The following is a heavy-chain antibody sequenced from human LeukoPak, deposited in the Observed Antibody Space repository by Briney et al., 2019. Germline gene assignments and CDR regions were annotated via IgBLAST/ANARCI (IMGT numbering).Heavy chain of an antibody. V-gene: IGHV3-9*01. CDR2: ISYNTDKC. J-gene: IGHJ4*02. CDR1: GFAFYDYA. Sequence: GGSLRLSCAASGFAFYDYAMNWVRQGPGKGLEWGSGISYNTDKCAYAGAVKGRCTISRDNARNSVYLPMNSLRGEDTAFYYCAEGSGSSSWFAFDSWGEGTLVTVFS. CDR3: AEGSGSSSWFAFDS. D-gene: IGHD6-13*01.